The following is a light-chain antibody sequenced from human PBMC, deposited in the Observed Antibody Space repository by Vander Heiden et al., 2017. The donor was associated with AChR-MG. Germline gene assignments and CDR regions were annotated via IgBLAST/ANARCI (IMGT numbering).Light chain of an antibody. V-gene: IGLV3-21*02. CDR2: ADS. J-gene: IGLJ3*02. CDR3: QVWDSSINHVV. Sequence: VHWSQPKPGQAPVAVIHADSDRPSGIPERFSGSNSGVTATLTISRVEAGDEATYYCQVWDSSINHVVFGRGTRLTVL.